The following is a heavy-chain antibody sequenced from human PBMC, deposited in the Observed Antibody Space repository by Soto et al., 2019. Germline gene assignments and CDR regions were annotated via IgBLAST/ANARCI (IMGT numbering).Heavy chain of an antibody. J-gene: IGHJ6*03. CDR1: GFTFSSYA. CDR2: ISGSGGST. D-gene: IGHD4-4*01. V-gene: IGHV3-23*01. Sequence: GGSLRLSCAASGFTFSSYAMSWVRQAPGKGLEWVSAISGSGGSTYYADSVKGRFTISRDNSKNTLYLQMNSLRAEDTAVYYCASYSNYRHYYYYYYMDVWGKGTTVTVSS. CDR3: ASYSNYRHYYYYYYMDV.